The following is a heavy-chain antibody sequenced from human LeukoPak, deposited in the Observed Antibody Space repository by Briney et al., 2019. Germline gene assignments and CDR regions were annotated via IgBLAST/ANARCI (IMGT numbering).Heavy chain of an antibody. CDR2: IDYTGST. V-gene: IGHV4-39*01. D-gene: IGHD5-12*01. Sequence: SETLSLTCTVSGGPLTRSLSYWGWIRRPPGKGLEWIGNIDYTGSTDYSPSFESRAAMSVDTSKNQFSLQLRSVTAADTAVYYCARLNSGYEDYYFDDWGQGTLVTVSS. CDR1: GGPLTRSLSY. J-gene: IGHJ4*02. CDR3: ARLNSGYEDYYFDD.